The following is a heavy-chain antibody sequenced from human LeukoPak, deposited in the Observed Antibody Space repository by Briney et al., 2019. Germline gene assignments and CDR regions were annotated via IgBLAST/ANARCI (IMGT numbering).Heavy chain of an antibody. CDR3: ARDKGGSGWYEAWFDP. CDR1: GYTFTSYY. Sequence: GASVKVSCKASGYTFTSYYMHWVRQAPGQGLEWMGIINPSGGSTSYAQKFQGRVTMTRDTSTSTVYMELSSLRSEDTAVYYCARDKGGSGWYEAWFDPWSQGTLVTVSS. D-gene: IGHD6-19*01. J-gene: IGHJ5*02. CDR2: INPSGGST. V-gene: IGHV1-46*01.